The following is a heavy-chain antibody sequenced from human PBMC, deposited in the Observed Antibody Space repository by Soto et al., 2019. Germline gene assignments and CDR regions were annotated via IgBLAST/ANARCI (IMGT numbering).Heavy chain of an antibody. Sequence: CHRLCGAAGGSIFVISCMSWVRQTPGKGLEWVATMNQDASEKYYVXXXXXXFTISRDNAKDSLYLQMNSLRVDDTAMYHCAIAGFDPWCQGTLVPGSS. CDR1: GSIFVISC. J-gene: IGHJ5*02. CDR2: MNQDASEK. V-gene: IGHV3-7*03. CDR3: AIAGFDP.